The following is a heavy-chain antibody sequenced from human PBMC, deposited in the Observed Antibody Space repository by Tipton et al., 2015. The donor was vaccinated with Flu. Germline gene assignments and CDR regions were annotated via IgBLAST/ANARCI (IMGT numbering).Heavy chain of an antibody. CDR3: AKYSSVGDYVWGSYHQVSYFYGMDV. V-gene: IGHV3-23*01. D-gene: IGHD3-16*02. Sequence: SLRLSCAASGFTFSSYAMSWVRQAPGKGLEWVSAISGSGGSTYYADSVKGRFTISRDNSKNTLNLQMNSLRAEDTAVYYCAKYSSVGDYVWGSYHQVSYFYGMDVWGQGTTVAVSS. J-gene: IGHJ6*02. CDR2: ISGSGGST. CDR1: GFTFSSYA.